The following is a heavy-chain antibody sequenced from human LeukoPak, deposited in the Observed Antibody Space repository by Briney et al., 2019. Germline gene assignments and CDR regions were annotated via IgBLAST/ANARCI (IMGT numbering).Heavy chain of an antibody. D-gene: IGHD6-13*01. V-gene: IGHV3-7*05. CDR1: GFTFDSYW. Sequence: AGSLRLSCATSGFTFDSYWMSWVRQAPGKGLEWVANIKEDGSEKSYVDSVKGRFTISRDNAKNSVYLQMNSLRAEDTAVYFCAREIGSAARGRWGQGTLVTVSS. CDR2: IKEDGSEK. J-gene: IGHJ4*02. CDR3: AREIGSAARGR.